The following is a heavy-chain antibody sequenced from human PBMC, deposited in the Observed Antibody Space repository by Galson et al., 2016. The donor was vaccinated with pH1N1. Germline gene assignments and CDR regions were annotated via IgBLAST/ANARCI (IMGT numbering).Heavy chain of an antibody. V-gene: IGHV3-7*01. Sequence: SLRLSCAASGFAFRNYWMTWARQVPGKGLEWVALIKQDGSERYYVDSLRGRFTVFRDNDKNSLYLQMNSLGVEDTAVYFCARAVHYYDTSGFETFDVWGQGTMVTVSS. CDR1: GFAFRNYW. CDR3: ARAVHYYDTSGFETFDV. D-gene: IGHD3-22*01. J-gene: IGHJ3*01. CDR2: IKQDGSER.